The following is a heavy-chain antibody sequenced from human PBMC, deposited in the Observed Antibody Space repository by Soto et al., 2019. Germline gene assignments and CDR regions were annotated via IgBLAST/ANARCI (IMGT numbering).Heavy chain of an antibody. CDR3: ARDRLRGYDNSGFYF. Sequence: SVKVSCKASGGTFSSYTISWVRQAPGQGLEWMGRIIPILGIANYAQKFQGRVTITADKSTSTAYMELSSLRSEDTAVYYCARDRLRGYDNSGFYFWGQGTPVTVSS. J-gene: IGHJ4*02. CDR1: GGTFSSYT. V-gene: IGHV1-69*04. CDR2: IIPILGIA. D-gene: IGHD3-22*01.